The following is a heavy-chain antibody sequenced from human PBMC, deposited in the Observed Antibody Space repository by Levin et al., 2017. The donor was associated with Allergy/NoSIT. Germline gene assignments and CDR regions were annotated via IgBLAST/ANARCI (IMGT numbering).Heavy chain of an antibody. Sequence: SQTLSLTCTVSGGSISSSNYYWGWIRQPPGKGLEWIGSIFYTRRTDYNPSLKSRLTISVDTSKNQFSLKLSSVTAADTAVYYCAREGPDYGGHPGYWGQGTLVTVSS. CDR2: IFYTRRT. CDR3: AREGPDYGGHPGY. V-gene: IGHV4-39*07. D-gene: IGHD4-23*01. CDR1: GGSISSSNYY. J-gene: IGHJ4*02.